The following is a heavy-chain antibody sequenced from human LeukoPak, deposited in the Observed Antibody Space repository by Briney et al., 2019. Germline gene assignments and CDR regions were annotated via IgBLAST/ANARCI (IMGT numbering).Heavy chain of an antibody. J-gene: IGHJ4*02. V-gene: IGHV3-23*01. CDR2: ISGSGGST. D-gene: IGHD2-2*01. CDR3: AKSSICQLLRESYFYY. Sequence: PGGPQTLSCTPSGYPFSSYAKSWARKAPGKGLEWVSAISGSGGSTYYADTVKGRFTISRDNSKYTLYLQMTSMRAEDTAVYYWAKSSICQLLRESYFYYWGQGTLVTVSS. CDR1: GYPFSSYA.